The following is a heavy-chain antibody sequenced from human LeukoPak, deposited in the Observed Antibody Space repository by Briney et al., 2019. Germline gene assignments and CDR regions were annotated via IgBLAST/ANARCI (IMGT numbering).Heavy chain of an antibody. CDR1: GYSFTSYW. CDR2: IYPGDSDT. J-gene: IGHJ1*01. Sequence: GESLKISCKGSGYSFTSYWIGWVRQMPGKGLEWMGIIYPGDSDTRYSPSFQGQVTISADKSISTAYLQWSSLKASDTAMYYCARLQSDYYDILTGYSHEYFQHWGQGTLVTVSS. CDR3: ARLQSDYYDILTGYSHEYFQH. V-gene: IGHV5-51*01. D-gene: IGHD3-9*01.